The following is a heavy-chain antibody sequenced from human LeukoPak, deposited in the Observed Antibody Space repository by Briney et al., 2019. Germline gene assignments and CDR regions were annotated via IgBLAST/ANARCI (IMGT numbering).Heavy chain of an antibody. V-gene: IGHV3-7*04. D-gene: IGHD3-10*01. CDR3: TRDALFGSGRTHLDF. Sequence: PGGSLRLSCAASEFTFSRYWMSWVRQAPGKGLQWVANIKHDGSEAHYMDSVKGRFTISRDNAKSSLSLQMNSLNVDDTGVYFCTRDALFGSGRTHLDFWSQGTLVSVSS. CDR2: IKHDGSEA. J-gene: IGHJ4*02. CDR1: EFTFSRYW.